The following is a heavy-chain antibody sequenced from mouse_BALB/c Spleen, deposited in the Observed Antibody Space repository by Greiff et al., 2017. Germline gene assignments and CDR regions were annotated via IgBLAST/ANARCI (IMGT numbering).Heavy chain of an antibody. Sequence: EVKLMESGGGLVQPGGSRKLSCAASGFTFSSFGMHWVRQAPEKGLEWVASISSGGSTYYPDSVKGRFTISRDNARNILYLQMSSLRSEDTAMYYCARVRGYYGSSYDAMDYWGQGTSVTVSS. CDR2: ISSGGST. V-gene: IGHV5-6-5*01. CDR1: GFTFSSFG. D-gene: IGHD1-1*01. CDR3: ARVRGYYGSSYDAMDY. J-gene: IGHJ4*01.